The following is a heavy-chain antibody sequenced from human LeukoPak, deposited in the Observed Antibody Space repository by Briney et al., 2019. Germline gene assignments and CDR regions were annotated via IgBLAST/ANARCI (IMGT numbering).Heavy chain of an antibody. V-gene: IGHV1-18*01. CDR1: GYTFTSYG. Sequence: ASVKVSCMASGYTFTSYGISWVRQAPGQGLEWMGWISAYNGNTNYAQKLQGRVTMTTDTSTSTAYMELRSLRSDDTAVYYCARDGAYYYDSSGYYWPDYWGQGTLVTVSS. CDR3: ARDGAYYYDSSGYYWPDY. D-gene: IGHD3-22*01. J-gene: IGHJ4*02. CDR2: ISAYNGNT.